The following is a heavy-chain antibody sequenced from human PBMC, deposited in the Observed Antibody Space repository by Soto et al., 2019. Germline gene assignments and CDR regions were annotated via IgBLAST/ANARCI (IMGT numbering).Heavy chain of an antibody. D-gene: IGHD2-8*02. J-gene: IGHJ4*02. CDR2: INHSGST. V-gene: IGHV4-34*01. CDR3: ARDKITGLFDY. CDR1: GGSFSGYY. Sequence: QVQLQQWGAGLLKPSETLSLTCAVYGGSFSGYYWTWIRQPPGTGLEWIGEINHSGSTNYNPSLKSRVTIPVDTSKNQFSLKLTSVTAADTAGYYCARDKITGLFDYWGQGTLVTVSS.